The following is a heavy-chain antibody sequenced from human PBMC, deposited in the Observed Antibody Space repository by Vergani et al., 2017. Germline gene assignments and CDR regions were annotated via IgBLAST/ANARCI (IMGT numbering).Heavy chain of an antibody. V-gene: IGHV4-39*01. D-gene: IGHD2-2*02. CDR3: ARHSVPVVPAALLFDF. CDR1: GGSIRTSTYY. J-gene: IGHJ4*02. CDR2: LYYRGST. Sequence: QLQLQESGPRLVKPAETLYLTCTVSGGSIRTSTYYWGWIRQPPGKGLEWIGSLYYRGSTFYTPSLRSRVNISEDTSKNQFSLNLSSVTAADTAVYYCARHSVPVVPAALLFDFWGQGTLVTVSS.